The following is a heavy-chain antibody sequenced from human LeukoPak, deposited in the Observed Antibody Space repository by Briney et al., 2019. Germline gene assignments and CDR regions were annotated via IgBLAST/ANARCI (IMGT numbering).Heavy chain of an antibody. Sequence: SVKVSCKASGGTFSSYAISWVRQAPGQGLEWMGGIIPIFGTANYAQKFQGRVTITADESTSKAYMELSSLRSEDTAVYYCARGRGVIILVSYYYYGMDVWGKGTTVTVSS. CDR3: ARGRGVIILVSYYYYGMDV. CDR1: GGTFSSYA. D-gene: IGHD3-10*01. CDR2: IIPIFGTA. J-gene: IGHJ6*04. V-gene: IGHV1-69*01.